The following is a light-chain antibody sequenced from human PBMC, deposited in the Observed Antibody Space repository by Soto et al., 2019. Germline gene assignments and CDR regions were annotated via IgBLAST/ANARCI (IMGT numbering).Light chain of an antibody. CDR3: QQFSDVPLT. CDR1: QDIRMY. J-gene: IGKJ4*01. V-gene: IGKV1-33*01. Sequence: DIQMTQSPASLSASVGDRVTITCQASQDIRMYLNWYQQKLGKAPKLLIYDASKLQTGVPSRFSGRGSGTYFTFTISSLQPEDIGTYYCQQFSDVPLTFGGGTKVEI. CDR2: DAS.